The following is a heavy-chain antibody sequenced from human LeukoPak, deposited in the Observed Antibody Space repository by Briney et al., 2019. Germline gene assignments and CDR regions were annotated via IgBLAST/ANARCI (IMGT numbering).Heavy chain of an antibody. V-gene: IGHV4-4*02. Sequence: PSETLSLTCAVSGGSISSSNWWSWVRQPPGKGLEWIGEIYHSGSTNYNPSLKSRVTISVDKSKNQFSLKLSSVTAADTAVYYCASYGGPLDAFDIWGQGTMVTVSS. CDR3: ASYGGPLDAFDI. J-gene: IGHJ3*02. D-gene: IGHD4/OR15-4a*01. CDR2: IYHSGST. CDR1: GGSISSSNW.